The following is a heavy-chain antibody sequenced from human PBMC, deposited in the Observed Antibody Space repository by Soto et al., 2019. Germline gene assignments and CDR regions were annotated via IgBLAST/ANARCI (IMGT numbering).Heavy chain of an antibody. CDR2: IIPICGTA. CDR1: GGTFSSYA. Sequence: QVQLVQSGADVKKPGSSVKVSCKASGGTFSSYAISWVRQAPGHGLEWMGGIIPICGTANYAQKFQGRVTITADESTSTAYQELSSLRAEDTAVYYCARAEKVQLVSFDYWGQGTLVTVSS. D-gene: IGHD1-1*01. J-gene: IGHJ4*02. CDR3: ARAEKVQLVSFDY. V-gene: IGHV1-69*01.